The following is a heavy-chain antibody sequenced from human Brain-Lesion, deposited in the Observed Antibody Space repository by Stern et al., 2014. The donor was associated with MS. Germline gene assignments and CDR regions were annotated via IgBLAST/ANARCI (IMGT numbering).Heavy chain of an antibody. V-gene: IGHV4-31*03. D-gene: IGHD1-26*01. CDR1: GDSLNSGGHY. CDR3: ASRWSGTYYGQNWFDP. Sequence: QVQLQESGPGLVKPSQTLSLTCTVSGDSLNSGGHYWSWIRQRPGKGLGWIGNIYNSGATFYSPSLKGRVTISLDTSKNQFSLTLSSVTAADTAIYYCASRWSGTYYGQNWFDPWGQGILVTVSS. CDR2: IYNSGAT. J-gene: IGHJ5*02.